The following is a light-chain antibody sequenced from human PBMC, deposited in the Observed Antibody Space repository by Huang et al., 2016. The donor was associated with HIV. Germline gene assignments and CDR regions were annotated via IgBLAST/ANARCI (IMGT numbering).Light chain of an antibody. Sequence: IVLTQSPGTLSLSPGERATLSCRASATISSSSLAWYQQTSGQSPRLVIYAASSRATGIPDRVSGSGSGTDFTLTISRLEPEDFAVYYCLHYNTSPLFGQGTKLEIK. V-gene: IGKV3-20*01. CDR1: ATISSSS. CDR2: AAS. J-gene: IGKJ2*01. CDR3: LHYNTSPL.